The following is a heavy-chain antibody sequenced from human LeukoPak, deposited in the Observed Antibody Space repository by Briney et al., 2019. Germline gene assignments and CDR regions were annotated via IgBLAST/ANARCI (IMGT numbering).Heavy chain of an antibody. CDR2: MNPNSGNT. Sequence: ASVKVSCKASGYTFTSYDINWVRQATGQGLEWMGWMNPNSGNTGYAQKFQGRVTITRNTSISTAYMELSSLRSEDTAVYYCARGGEYSGSYYDWFDPWGRGTLVTVSS. V-gene: IGHV1-8*03. CDR3: ARGGEYSGSYYDWFDP. J-gene: IGHJ5*02. D-gene: IGHD1-26*01. CDR1: GYTFTSYD.